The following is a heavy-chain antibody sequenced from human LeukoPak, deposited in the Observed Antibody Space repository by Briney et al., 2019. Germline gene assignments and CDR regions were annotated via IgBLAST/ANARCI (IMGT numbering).Heavy chain of an antibody. V-gene: IGHV4-4*07. J-gene: IGHJ3*02. CDR2: IYTRGST. D-gene: IGHD2-15*01. CDR3: ARGRSCSADICSGGDAFDI. Sequence: SETLSLTCTVSGGSINNCYWSWIRQPAGKGLEWIGRIYTRGSTNYNPSLKSRVTMSVDTSKNQFSLKLSSVTAADTAVYYCARGRSCSADICSGGDAFDIWGQGTMVSVSS. CDR1: GGSINNCY.